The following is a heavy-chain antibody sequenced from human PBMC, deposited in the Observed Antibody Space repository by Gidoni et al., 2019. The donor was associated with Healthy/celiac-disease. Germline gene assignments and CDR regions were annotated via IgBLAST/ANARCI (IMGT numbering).Heavy chain of an antibody. CDR3: ARDPLLAVAGYYFDY. J-gene: IGHJ4*02. CDR2: INPSGGST. D-gene: IGHD6-19*01. V-gene: IGHV1-46*01. Sequence: QVQLVQSGAEVKKPGASVKVSCKASGYTFTSYYMHWVRQAPGQGLEWMGIINPSGGSTSYAQKFQGRVTMTRDTSTSTVYMELSSLRSEDTAVYYCARDPLLAVAGYYFDYWGQGTLVTVSS. CDR1: GYTFTSYY.